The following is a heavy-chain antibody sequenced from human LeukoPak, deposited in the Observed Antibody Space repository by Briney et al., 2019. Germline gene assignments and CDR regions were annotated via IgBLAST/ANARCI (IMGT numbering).Heavy chain of an antibody. CDR2: ISYDGSNK. D-gene: IGHD3-9*01. Sequence: PGRSLRLSCAASGFTFSSYATHWVRQAPGKGLEWVAVISYDGSNKYYADSVKGRFTISRDNSKNTLYLQMNSLRAEDTAVYYCARGPEVLRYFDWLIYWGQGTLVTVSS. CDR3: ARGPEVLRYFDWLIY. J-gene: IGHJ4*02. V-gene: IGHV3-30-3*01. CDR1: GFTFSSYA.